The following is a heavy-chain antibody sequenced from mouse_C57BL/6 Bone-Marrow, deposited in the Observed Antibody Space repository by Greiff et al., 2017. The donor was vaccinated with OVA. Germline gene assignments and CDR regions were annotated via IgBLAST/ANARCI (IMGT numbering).Heavy chain of an antibody. CDR2: IHPNSGST. J-gene: IGHJ2*01. CDR3: ARWGTFDY. D-gene: IGHD3-3*01. V-gene: IGHV1-64*01. CDR1: GYTFTSYW. Sequence: QVQLKESGAELVKPGASVKLSCKASGYTFTSYWMHWVKQRPGQGLEWIGMIHPNSGSTNYNEKFKSKATLTVDKSSSTAYMQLSSLTSEDSAVYYCARWGTFDYWGQGTTLTVSS.